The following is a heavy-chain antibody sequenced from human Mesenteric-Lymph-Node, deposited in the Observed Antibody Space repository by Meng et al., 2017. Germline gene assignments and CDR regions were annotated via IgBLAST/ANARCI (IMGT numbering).Heavy chain of an antibody. V-gene: IGHV4-31*01. CDR2: IYYSGST. D-gene: IGHD1/OR15-1a*01. CDR1: GGSISSGGYY. J-gene: IGHJ4*02. CDR3: ARNKGKEIEY. Sequence: LRLSCTVSGGSISSGGYYWSWIRQHPGKGLEWIGYIYYSGSTYYNPSLKSLVTISVDTSKNQFSLKLSSVTAADTAVYYCARNKGKEIEYWGQGILVTVSS.